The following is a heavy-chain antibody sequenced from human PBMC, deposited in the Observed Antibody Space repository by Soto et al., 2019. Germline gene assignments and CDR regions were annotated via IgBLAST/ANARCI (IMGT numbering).Heavy chain of an antibody. J-gene: IGHJ4*02. Sequence: EVQMLESGGDLVQPGGSLRLSCAASGFTFSHYTMSWFRQLPGKGLEWVSGINGGNGPTYYADSVKGRFTISRDNSQNTLYLQMNSLRVGDTAMYYCVKDKEPDGAWDFDYGGQGTLVTVSS. CDR1: GFTFSHYT. D-gene: IGHD4-17*01. CDR2: INGGNGPT. V-gene: IGHV3-23*01. CDR3: VKDKEPDGAWDFDY.